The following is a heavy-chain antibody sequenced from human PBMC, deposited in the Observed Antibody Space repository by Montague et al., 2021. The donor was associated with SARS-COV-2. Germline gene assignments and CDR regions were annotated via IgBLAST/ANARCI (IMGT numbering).Heavy chain of an antibody. CDR2: TYHSGST. CDR3: ARLGVVASPSAFDP. D-gene: IGHD3-22*01. CDR1: GASISSNNW. J-gene: IGHJ5*01. Sequence: SETLSLTCAVSGASISSNNWWIWVRQSPGKGLEWIGETYHSGSTNYNPSLRGRVTISVDKSKNQFSLKLNSVSAADTAVYYCARLGVVASPSAFDPWGQGTMVTVSS. V-gene: IGHV4-4*02.